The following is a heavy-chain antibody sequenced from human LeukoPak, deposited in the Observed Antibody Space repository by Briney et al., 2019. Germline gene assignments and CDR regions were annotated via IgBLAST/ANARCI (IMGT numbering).Heavy chain of an antibody. Sequence: ASVKVSCKVSGYTLTELSMNWVRQAPGKGLEWMGGFDPEDGETIYAQKFQGRVTMTEDTSTDTAYMELSSLRSEDTAVYYCATDLRDSSGWYLENDYWGQGTLVTVSS. CDR3: ATDLRDSSGWYLENDY. V-gene: IGHV1-24*01. D-gene: IGHD6-19*01. J-gene: IGHJ4*02. CDR1: GYTLTELS. CDR2: FDPEDGET.